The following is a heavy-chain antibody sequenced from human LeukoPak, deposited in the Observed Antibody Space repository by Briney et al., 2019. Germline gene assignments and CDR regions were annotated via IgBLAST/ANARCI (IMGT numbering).Heavy chain of an antibody. CDR2: IYYSGST. Sequence: SETLSLTCTVSGGSVSSGSYYWSWIRQPPGKGLEWIGYIYYSGSTNYNPSLKSRVTTSVDTSKNQFSLKLSSVTAADTAVYYCARVDRSGFDYWGQGTLVTVSS. CDR3: ARVDRSGFDY. V-gene: IGHV4-61*01. D-gene: IGHD7-27*01. J-gene: IGHJ4*02. CDR1: GGSVSSGSYY.